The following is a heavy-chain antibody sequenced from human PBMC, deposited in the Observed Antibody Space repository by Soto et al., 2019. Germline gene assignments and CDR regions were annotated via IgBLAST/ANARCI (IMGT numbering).Heavy chain of an antibody. CDR1: GGSISSSSYY. J-gene: IGHJ4*02. D-gene: IGHD2-21*02. CDR2: IYYSGST. V-gene: IGHV4-39*01. CDR3: ARTLQVTAYYFDY. Sequence: QLQLQESGPGLVKPSETLSLTCTVSGGSISSSSYYWGWIRQPPGKGLEWIGSIYYSGSTYYNPSLQSRVTISVDTSKNQFSLKLSSVTAADTAVYYCARTLQVTAYYFDYWGQGTLVTVSS.